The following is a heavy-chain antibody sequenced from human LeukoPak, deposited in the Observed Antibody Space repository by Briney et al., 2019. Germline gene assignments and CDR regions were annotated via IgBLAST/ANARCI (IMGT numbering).Heavy chain of an antibody. CDR3: ARGSTVTTDY. CDR2: IYDSGST. CDR1: GGSISSGGHY. Sequence: SETLSLTCTVSGGSISSGGHYWSWFRQHPGKGLEWIGYIYDSGSTYYNPSLTSRVAMSVDPSNNQFSLNLSFVTAADTAVYYCARGSTVTTDYWGQGTLVTVSP. V-gene: IGHV4-31*03. J-gene: IGHJ4*02. D-gene: IGHD4-17*01.